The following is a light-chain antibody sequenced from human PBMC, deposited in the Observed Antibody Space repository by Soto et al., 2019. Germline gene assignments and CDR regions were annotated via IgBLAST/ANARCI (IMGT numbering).Light chain of an antibody. CDR2: EVS. Sequence: QSVLTQPASVSGSPGQSITISCTGTSSDVGSYNLVSWYQQHPGKAPKLIIYEVSNRPSGVSNRFSGSKSDNTASLTISGLQAEDGADYYCFSYALSTTFDYVFGTGTKLPVL. V-gene: IGLV2-23*02. CDR3: FSYALSTTFDYV. CDR1: SSDVGSYNL. J-gene: IGLJ1*01.